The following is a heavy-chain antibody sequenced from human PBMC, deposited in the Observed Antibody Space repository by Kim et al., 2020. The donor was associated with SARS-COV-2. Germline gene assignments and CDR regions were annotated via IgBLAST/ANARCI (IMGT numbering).Heavy chain of an antibody. Sequence: SETLCLTCTVSGGSISSGGYYWSWIRQHPGKGLEFIGYIYYSGSTYYNPSLKSRVTISVDTSKNQFSLKLSSVTAADTAVYYCARYRAGYCSGGSCPTGYGMDVWGQGTTVTVSS. V-gene: IGHV4-31*03. J-gene: IGHJ6*02. CDR1: GGSISSGGYY. CDR2: IYYSGST. CDR3: ARYRAGYCSGGSCPTGYGMDV. D-gene: IGHD2-15*01.